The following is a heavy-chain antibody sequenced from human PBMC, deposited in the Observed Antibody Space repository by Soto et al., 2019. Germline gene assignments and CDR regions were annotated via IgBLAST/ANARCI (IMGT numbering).Heavy chain of an antibody. CDR1: GDSVSSNSAA. V-gene: IGHV6-1*01. J-gene: IGHJ5*02. CDR3: ARDLDGYSYGPWGT. CDR2: TYYRAKWYN. D-gene: IGHD5-18*01. Sequence: SQTLSLTCAISGDSVSSNSAAWNWFRQSPSRGLEWLGRTYYRAKWYNDYAVSVKSRITINPDTSKNQFSLQLNSVTPEDTAVYYCARDLDGYSYGPWGTWGQGTLVTVSS.